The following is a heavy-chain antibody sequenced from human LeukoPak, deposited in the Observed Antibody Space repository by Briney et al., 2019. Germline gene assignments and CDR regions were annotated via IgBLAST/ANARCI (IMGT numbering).Heavy chain of an antibody. Sequence: GGSLRLSCAASGFTFSSYAMHWVRQAPGKGLEYVSAISSNGGSTYYANSVKGRFTISRDNSKNTLYLQMGSLRAEDMAVYYRARVAPARVYDYWGQGTLVTVSS. V-gene: IGHV3-64*01. CDR1: GFTFSSYA. J-gene: IGHJ4*02. CDR2: ISSNGGST. D-gene: IGHD2-21*01. CDR3: ARVAPARVYDY.